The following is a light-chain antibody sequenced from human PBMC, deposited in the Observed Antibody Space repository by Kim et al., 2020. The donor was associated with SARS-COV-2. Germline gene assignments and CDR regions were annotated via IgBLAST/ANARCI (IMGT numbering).Light chain of an antibody. Sequence: GNTVTISCTRSRGSIASNYGQWYQQRPGSSPTTVIYEDNQRPSGVPGRFSGSIDRSSNSASLTISGLKTEDEADYDCQSYDSSNRVFGGGTQLTVL. CDR2: EDN. CDR3: QSYDSSNRV. V-gene: IGLV6-57*01. J-gene: IGLJ3*02. CDR1: RGSIASNY.